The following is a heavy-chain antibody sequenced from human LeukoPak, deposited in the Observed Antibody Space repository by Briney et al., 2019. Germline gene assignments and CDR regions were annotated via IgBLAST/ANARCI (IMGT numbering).Heavy chain of an antibody. V-gene: IGHV4-31*03. J-gene: IGHJ4*02. CDR3: ARDTGWSSDY. CDR2: IYYSGST. CDR1: GGSISSGGYY. Sequence: SQTLSLTCTVSGGSISSGGYYWSWIRQHPGKGLEWIGYIYYSGSTYYNPSLKSRVTISVDTSKNQFSLELSSVTAADTAVYYCARDTGWSSDYWGQGTLVTVSS. D-gene: IGHD2-15*01.